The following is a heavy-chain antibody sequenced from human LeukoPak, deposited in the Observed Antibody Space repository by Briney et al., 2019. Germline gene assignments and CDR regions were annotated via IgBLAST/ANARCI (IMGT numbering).Heavy chain of an antibody. J-gene: IGHJ4*02. D-gene: IGHD3-10*01. CDR3: ARDGSGSYNPFDY. CDR1: GYTFTSYG. V-gene: IGHV1-18*01. Sequence: ASVKVSCEASGYTFTSYGISWVRQAPGQGLEWMGCIRGYNGYTNYAQKRQGRVTMATDTSTSTAYMELMSLRSDATAVYYCARDGSGSYNPFDYWGQGTLVTVSS. CDR2: IRGYNGYT.